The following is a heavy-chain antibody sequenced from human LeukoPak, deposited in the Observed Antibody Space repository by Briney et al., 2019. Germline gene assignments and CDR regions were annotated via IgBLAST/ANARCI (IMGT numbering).Heavy chain of an antibody. J-gene: IGHJ4*02. CDR1: GFTFSSHG. V-gene: IGHV3-30*18. D-gene: IGHD6-19*01. CDR3: AKDWQWLVLVYYFDY. CDR2: ISYDGSNK. Sequence: GGSLRLSCVASGFTFSSHGMDWVRQAPGKGLEWVAVISYDGSNKYYADSVKGRFTISRDNSKNTLYLQMNSLRAEDTAVYYCAKDWQWLVLVYYFDYWGQGTLVTVSS.